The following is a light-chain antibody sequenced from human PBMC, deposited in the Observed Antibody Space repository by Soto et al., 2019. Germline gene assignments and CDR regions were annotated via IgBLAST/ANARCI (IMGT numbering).Light chain of an antibody. CDR1: QDISDH. CDR2: SAS. V-gene: IGKV1-27*01. CDR3: QKLVSSPWT. J-gene: IGKJ1*01. Sequence: DFQMTQSPSYLSASIVDRVTVSFRASQDISDHVAWYQQKPGKPPKLLIYSASTLYSGVPSRFSGSGSGTNFTLTIGSVQPEDFATYYCQKLVSSPWTFGQGTKVDIK.